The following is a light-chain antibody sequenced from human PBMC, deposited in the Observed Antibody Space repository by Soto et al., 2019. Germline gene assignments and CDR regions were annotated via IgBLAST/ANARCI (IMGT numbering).Light chain of an antibody. J-gene: IGLJ1*01. Sequence: VLTQPPSVSGAPGQRVTISCTGSSSNIGAGRDVHWYQQLPGTAPRLLIYGNNNRPSGVPDRFSASKSGTSASLAITGLQAEDEADFYCQSFDSSLSAYVFGTGTKVTVL. CDR2: GNN. V-gene: IGLV1-40*01. CDR3: QSFDSSLSAYV. CDR1: SSNIGAGRD.